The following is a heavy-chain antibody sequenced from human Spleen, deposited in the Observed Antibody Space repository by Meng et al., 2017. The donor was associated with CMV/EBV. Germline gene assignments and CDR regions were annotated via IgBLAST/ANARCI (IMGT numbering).Heavy chain of an antibody. Sequence: GESLKISCAASGFTFSSYWMHWVRQAPGKGLVWVSRINSDGSSTSYADSVKGRFTISRENAKNSLYLQMNSLRAGDTAVYYCARGDHSYGMDVWGQGTTVTVSS. J-gene: IGHJ6*02. CDR3: ARGDHSYGMDV. V-gene: IGHV3-74*01. D-gene: IGHD1-26*01. CDR1: GFTFSSYW. CDR2: INSDGSST.